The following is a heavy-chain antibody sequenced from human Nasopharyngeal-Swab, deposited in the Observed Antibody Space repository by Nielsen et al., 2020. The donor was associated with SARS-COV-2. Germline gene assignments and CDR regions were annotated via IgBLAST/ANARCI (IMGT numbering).Heavy chain of an antibody. Sequence: SETLSLTCIVSGGSISDTNYYWTWIRQPPGEGLDWIGSISYGGNTFYNPSLKSRVTLYVDMSRNQFSLRLSSVTAADTAVYYCARHSRVATVVEVTLFDYWGQGTLVTISS. CDR3: ARHSRVATVVEVTLFDY. CDR2: ISYGGNT. CDR1: GGSISDTNYY. V-gene: IGHV4-39*01. D-gene: IGHD3-22*01. J-gene: IGHJ4*02.